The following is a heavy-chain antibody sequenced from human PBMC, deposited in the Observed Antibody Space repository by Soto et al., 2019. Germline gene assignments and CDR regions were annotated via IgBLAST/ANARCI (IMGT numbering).Heavy chain of an antibody. CDR1: GGSISSGNW. CDR3: AREVSSSWYSLFLDY. D-gene: IGHD6-13*01. Sequence: QVLLQESGPGLVKPSGTLSLTCAVSGGSISSGNWWSWVRQPPGKGLEWIGEIYHTGSSNYNPSRQSRVLISVDKSENQFSLKRGSVTAADTAVYYCAREVSSSWYSLFLDYWGQGTLVTVSS. J-gene: IGHJ4*02. CDR2: IYHTGSS. V-gene: IGHV4-4*02.